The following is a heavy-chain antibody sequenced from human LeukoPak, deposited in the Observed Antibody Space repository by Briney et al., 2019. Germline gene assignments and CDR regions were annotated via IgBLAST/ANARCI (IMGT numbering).Heavy chain of an antibody. Sequence: QSGGSLRLSCAASGFTFSSYGMHWVRQAPGKGLEWVAFIRYDGSNKYYADSVKGRFTISRDNSKNTLYLQMNSLRAEDTAVYYCAKDPFLLGYSSSWYASWGQGTLVTVSS. J-gene: IGHJ4*02. CDR2: IRYDGSNK. CDR3: AKDPFLLGYSSSWYAS. CDR1: GFTFSSYG. V-gene: IGHV3-30*02. D-gene: IGHD6-13*01.